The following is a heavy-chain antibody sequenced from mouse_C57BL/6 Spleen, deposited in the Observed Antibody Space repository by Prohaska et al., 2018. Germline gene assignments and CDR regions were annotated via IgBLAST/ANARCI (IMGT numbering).Heavy chain of an antibody. Sequence: EVKLEESGGGLVQPGGSMKLSCVASGFTFSNYWMNWVRQSPEKGLEWVAQIRLKSDNYATHYAESVKGRFTISRYDSNSSVYLHMNNLRAEDTGIYYCTAPAGSSDYWGQGTTLTVSS. D-gene: IGHD1-3*01. CDR1: GFTFSNYW. CDR3: TAPAGSSDY. J-gene: IGHJ2*01. CDR2: IRLKSDNYAT. V-gene: IGHV6-3*01.